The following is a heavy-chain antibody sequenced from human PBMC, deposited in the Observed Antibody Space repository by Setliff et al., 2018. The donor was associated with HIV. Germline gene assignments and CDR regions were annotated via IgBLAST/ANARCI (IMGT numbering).Heavy chain of an antibody. Sequence: GESLKISCKGSGYSFTTYWIGWVRQMPGKGLEWMGIIYPGDSDTRYSPSFQGQVTISADRSISTVYLQWNSLKASDTAMYYCARQASWGYYFDYMDVWGKGTTVTVSS. CDR3: ARQASWGYYFDYMDV. V-gene: IGHV5-51*01. J-gene: IGHJ6*03. CDR1: GYSFTTYW. D-gene: IGHD3-16*01. CDR2: IYPGDSDT.